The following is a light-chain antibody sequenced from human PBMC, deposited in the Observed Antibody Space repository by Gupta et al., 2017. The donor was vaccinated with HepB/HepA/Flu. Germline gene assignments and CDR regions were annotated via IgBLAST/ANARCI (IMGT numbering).Light chain of an antibody. Sequence: EIVLTQSPATLSLSPGERATLSCMASQSISNYLGWYQQKPGQAPRLLIYDTSKRAPGTPARFSGGGSGTDFTLTISSLEPEDFAVYYCQYRSRWPPSVGPGTKVDIK. J-gene: IGKJ3*01. V-gene: IGKV3-11*01. CDR3: QYRSRWPPS. CDR2: DTS. CDR1: QSISNY.